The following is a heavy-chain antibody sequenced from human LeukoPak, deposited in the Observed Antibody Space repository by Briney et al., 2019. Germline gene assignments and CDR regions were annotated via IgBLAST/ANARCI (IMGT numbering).Heavy chain of an antibody. V-gene: IGHV1-24*01. D-gene: IGHD2/OR15-2a*01. CDR2: FDPEDGET. J-gene: IGHJ5*02. CDR3: ATAIIVSGYNWFDP. CDR1: GYTLTELS. Sequence: ASVKVSCKVSGYTLTELSMHWVRQAPGKGLEWMGGFDPEDGETIYAQKFQGRVTMTEDTSTDTAYMELSSLRSEDTAVYYCATAIIVSGYNWFDPWGQGTLVTVSS.